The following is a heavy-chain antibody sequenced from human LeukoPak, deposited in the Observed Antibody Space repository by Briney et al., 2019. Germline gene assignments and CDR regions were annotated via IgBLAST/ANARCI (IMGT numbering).Heavy chain of an antibody. CDR1: GGSIWTSDYY. Sequence: SETLSLTCTVSGGSIWTSDYYWGCIRQFPGKGLEWIGTISDGGSTYYNPSLESRVIISVDTSKNQFSLKLSSVTATDTAVYYCVRHCCSTPSKRTFDIWGQGTLVTVSS. D-gene: IGHD2-2*01. J-gene: IGHJ3*02. CDR2: ISDGGST. V-gene: IGHV4-39*01. CDR3: VRHCCSTPSKRTFDI.